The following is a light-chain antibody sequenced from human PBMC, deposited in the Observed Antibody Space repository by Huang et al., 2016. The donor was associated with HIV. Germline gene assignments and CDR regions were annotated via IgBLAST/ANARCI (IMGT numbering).Light chain of an antibody. CDR1: QSLLYNSNNKNY. Sequence: DIVMTQSPDSLAVSLGARATINCKSSQSLLYNSNNKNYLAWYKQKPGQPPNLLIYWASSRKSGVPDRFSGSGSGTDFTLTISSLQAEDVAVYYCQQHYSSPPTFGQGTKLEIK. CDR3: QQHYSSPPT. J-gene: IGKJ2*01. CDR2: WAS. V-gene: IGKV4-1*01.